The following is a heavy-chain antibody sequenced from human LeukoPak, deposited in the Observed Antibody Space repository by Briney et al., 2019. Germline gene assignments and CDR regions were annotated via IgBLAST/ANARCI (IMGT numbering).Heavy chain of an antibody. V-gene: IGHV1-8*03. J-gene: IGHJ5*02. CDR2: MNPNSGNT. CDR3: ARGNSGTYYDFWSGYFRNWFDP. Sequence: ASVKVSCKASGYTFTSYDINWVRQATGQGLEWMGWMNPNSGNTGYAQKFQGRVTITRNTSISTAYMELSSLRSEDTAVYYCARGNSGTYYDFWSGYFRNWFDPWGQGTLVTVSS. D-gene: IGHD3-3*01. CDR1: GYTFTSYD.